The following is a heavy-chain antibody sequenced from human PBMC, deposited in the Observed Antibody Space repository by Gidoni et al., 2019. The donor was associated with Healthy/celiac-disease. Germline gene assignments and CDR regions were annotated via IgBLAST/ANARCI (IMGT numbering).Heavy chain of an antibody. V-gene: IGHV3-21*01. D-gene: IGHD3-3*01. Sequence: EVQLVVSGAGLVKPGGSLRLSWAASGFPFSRVSRNCVLQAHGNRLEWVSSISSRSSYIYSADSVKGRCTISIDNAKNSLYLQMNSLRAEDPAVYYCARDRMEHNYDFWSGQHVTPSDYYYGMDVWGQGTTVTVSS. CDR1: GFPFSRVS. CDR2: ISSRSSYI. CDR3: ARDRMEHNYDFWSGQHVTPSDYYYGMDV. J-gene: IGHJ6*02.